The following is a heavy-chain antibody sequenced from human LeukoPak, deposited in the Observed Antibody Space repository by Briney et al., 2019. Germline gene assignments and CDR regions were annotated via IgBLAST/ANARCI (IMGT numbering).Heavy chain of an antibody. CDR3: ARLENDDFWSGYLPHYYMDV. J-gene: IGHJ6*03. D-gene: IGHD3-3*01. CDR1: GFTFSSYS. V-gene: IGHV3-48*01. CDR2: ISSSSSTI. Sequence: PGGSLRLSCAASGFTFSSYSMNWVRQAPGKGLEWVSYISSSSSTIYYADSVKGRFTISRDNAKNSLYLQMNSLRAEDTAVYYCARLENDDFWSGYLPHYYMDVWGKGTTVTVSS.